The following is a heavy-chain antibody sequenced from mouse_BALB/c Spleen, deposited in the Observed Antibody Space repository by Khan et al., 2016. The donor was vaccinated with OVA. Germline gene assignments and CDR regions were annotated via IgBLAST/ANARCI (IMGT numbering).Heavy chain of an antibody. J-gene: IGHJ3*01. CDR2: IWSDGST. Sequence: VQLQESGPGLVQPSQSLSITCTVSGFSLITYGVHWVRQSPGKSLEWLGVIWSDGSTDYNAAFISRLNITKDNSKSQVFFKMNSLQADDTAIYYCASNSYRYDFTYWGRGTLVTVSA. V-gene: IGHV2-4-1*01. D-gene: IGHD2-12*01. CDR3: ASNSYRYDFTY. CDR1: GFSLITYG.